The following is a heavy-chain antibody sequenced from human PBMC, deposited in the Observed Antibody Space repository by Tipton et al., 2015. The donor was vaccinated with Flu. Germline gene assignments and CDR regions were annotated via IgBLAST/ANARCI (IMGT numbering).Heavy chain of an antibody. J-gene: IGHJ4*02. V-gene: IGHV4-39*07. CDR2: IYYSGST. CDR3: ARLRANYYDSSGYSDY. Sequence: TLSLTCTVSGGSISSSSYYWDWIRQPPGKGLEWIGSIYYSGSTYYNPSLKSRVTISVDTSKNQFSLKLSSVTAADTAVYYCARLRANYYDSSGYSDYWGQGTLVTVSS. D-gene: IGHD3-22*01. CDR1: GGSISSSSYY.